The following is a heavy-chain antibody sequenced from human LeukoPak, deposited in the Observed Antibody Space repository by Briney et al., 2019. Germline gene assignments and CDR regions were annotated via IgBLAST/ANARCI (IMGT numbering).Heavy chain of an antibody. CDR1: GGSINSYY. Sequence: PSETLSLTCTVSGGSINSYYWSWIRQPPGKGLEWIVYIYYSGRTNYSPSLMSRIIIAVATSKHQFSLKLSSVSAADTAVYYCERYRDFWSGYYYYDYGMDVWGQGTTVTVCS. J-gene: IGHJ6*02. V-gene: IGHV4-59*01. CDR2: IYYSGRT. CDR3: ERYRDFWSGYYYYDYGMDV. D-gene: IGHD3-3*01.